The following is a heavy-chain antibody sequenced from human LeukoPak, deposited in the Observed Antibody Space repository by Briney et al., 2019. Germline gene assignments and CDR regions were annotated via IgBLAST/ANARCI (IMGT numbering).Heavy chain of an antibody. Sequence: GGSLRLSCAAAGFAFSSYSMKWVRQAAGEGLEWVSSISSSSCSKYYSDSLKGRFTISRDNAKDLLYLQMNSLRAEDTAVYYCARDLHVRGIITNTNWFDPWGQGTLVTVSS. V-gene: IGHV3-21*01. D-gene: IGHD3-10*01. CDR1: GFAFSSYS. CDR2: ISSSSCSK. CDR3: ARDLHVRGIITNTNWFDP. J-gene: IGHJ5*02.